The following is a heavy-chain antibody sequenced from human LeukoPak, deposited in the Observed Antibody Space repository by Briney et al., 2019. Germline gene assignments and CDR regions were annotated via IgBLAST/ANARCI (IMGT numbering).Heavy chain of an antibody. CDR2: IVPILGIA. CDR3: ARVVGENFDY. J-gene: IGHJ4*02. CDR1: GGTFSSYA. Sequence: GASVKVSCKASGGTFSSYAISWVRQAPGQGLEWMGRIVPILGIANYAQKFQGRVTITADKSTSTAYMELSSLRSEDAAVYYCARVVGENFDYWGQGTLVTVSS. V-gene: IGHV1-69*04. D-gene: IGHD2-15*01.